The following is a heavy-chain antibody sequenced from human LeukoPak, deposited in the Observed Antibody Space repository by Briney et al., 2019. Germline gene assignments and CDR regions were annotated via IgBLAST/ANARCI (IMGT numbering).Heavy chain of an antibody. Sequence: GXXLRLSCAASGFTFSSYAMSWVRQAPGKGLEWVSAISGSGGSTYYADSVKGRFTISRDNSKNTLYLQMNSLRAEDTAVYYCANRRAVWERYYYDRRYDYWGQGTLVTVSS. D-gene: IGHD3-22*01. V-gene: IGHV3-23*01. CDR3: ANRRAVWERYYYDRRYDY. CDR1: GFTFSSYA. CDR2: ISGSGGST. J-gene: IGHJ4*02.